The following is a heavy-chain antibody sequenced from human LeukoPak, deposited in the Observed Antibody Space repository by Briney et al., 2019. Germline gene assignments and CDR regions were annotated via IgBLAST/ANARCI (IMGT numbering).Heavy chain of an antibody. CDR2: IYYSGST. D-gene: IGHD1-1*01. CDR1: GGSISSYY. V-gene: IGHV4-59*08. J-gene: IGHJ4*02. CDR3: ATTRGLGTPGYFDY. Sequence: PSETLSLTCTVSGGSISSYYWSWIRQPPGKGLEWIGYIYYSGSTNYNPSLKSRVTISVDTSKNQFSLKLSSVTAADTAVYYCATTRGLGTPGYFDYWGQGTLATVSS.